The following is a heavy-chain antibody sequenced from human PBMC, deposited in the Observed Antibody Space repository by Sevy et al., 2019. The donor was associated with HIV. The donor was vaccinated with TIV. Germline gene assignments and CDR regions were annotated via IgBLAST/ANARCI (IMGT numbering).Heavy chain of an antibody. CDR2: INPNSGGT. Sequence: ASVKVACKASGYTFTGYYMHWVRQAPGQGLEWMGCINPNSGGTNYAQKFQGRVTMTRDTSISTAYMELSRLRSDDTAVYYCARGYDFWSGYRFDYWGQGTLVTVSS. V-gene: IGHV1-2*02. D-gene: IGHD3-3*01. CDR1: GYTFTGYY. J-gene: IGHJ4*02. CDR3: ARGYDFWSGYRFDY.